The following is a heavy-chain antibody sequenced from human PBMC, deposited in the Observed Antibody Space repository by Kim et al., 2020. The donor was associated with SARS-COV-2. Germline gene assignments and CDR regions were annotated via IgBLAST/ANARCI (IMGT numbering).Heavy chain of an antibody. CDR3: AKLLVVVPAAETNDAFDI. J-gene: IGHJ3*02. D-gene: IGHD2-2*01. CDR1: GFTFSSYG. CDR2: ISYDGSNK. Sequence: GGSLRLSCAASGFTFSSYGMHWVRQAPGKGLEWVAVISYDGSNKYYADSVKGRFTISRDNSKNTLYLQMNSLRAEDTAVYYCAKLLVVVPAAETNDAFDIWGQGTMVTVSS. V-gene: IGHV3-30*18.